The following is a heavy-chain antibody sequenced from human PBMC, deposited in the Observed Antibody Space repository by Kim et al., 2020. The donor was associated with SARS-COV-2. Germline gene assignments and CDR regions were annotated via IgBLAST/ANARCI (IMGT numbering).Heavy chain of an antibody. CDR1: GFTFSSYA. V-gene: IGHV3-64*01. D-gene: IGHD3-22*01. CDR2: ISSNGGST. J-gene: IGHJ6*03. Sequence: GGSLRLSCAASGFTFSSYAMHWVRQAPGKGLEYVSAISSNGGSTYYANSVKGRFTISRDNSKNTLYLQMGSLRAEDMAVYYCARDARGSGYPAFVYYYYYYYRDVWGKGTTVTVSS. CDR3: ARDARGSGYPAFVYYYYYYYRDV.